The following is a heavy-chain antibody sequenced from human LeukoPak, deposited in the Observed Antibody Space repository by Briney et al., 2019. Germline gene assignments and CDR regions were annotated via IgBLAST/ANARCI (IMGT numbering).Heavy chain of an antibody. J-gene: IGHJ4*02. CDR2: IYSGGST. V-gene: IGHV3-66*01. Sequence: GGSLRLSCAASGFTFSSNYMSWVRQAPGKGLEWVSGIYSGGSTYYEDSVKGRFTISRDNSKNTLYLQMNSMRAEDTAVYYCARDLWFGYWGQGSLVTVSS. D-gene: IGHD3-10*01. CDR3: ARDLWFGY. CDR1: GFTFSSNY.